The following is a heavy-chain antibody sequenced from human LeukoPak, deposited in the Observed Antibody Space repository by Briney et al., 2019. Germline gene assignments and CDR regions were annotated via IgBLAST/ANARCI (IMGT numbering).Heavy chain of an antibody. CDR2: SYFRGST. CDR3: GSSHSSSWYDW. Sequence: SETLSLTCSVSGDSLSSSHTYYWGWIRQPPGKGLEWIGSSYFRGSTYSSPSLRSRVVISVDTSKNQFSLKLNSVTAADTAVYYCGSSHSSSWYDWWGQGALVTVTS. V-gene: IGHV4-39*07. CDR1: GDSLSSSHTYY. D-gene: IGHD6-13*01. J-gene: IGHJ4*02.